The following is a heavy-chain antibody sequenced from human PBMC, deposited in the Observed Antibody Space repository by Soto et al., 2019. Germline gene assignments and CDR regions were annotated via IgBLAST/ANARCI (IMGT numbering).Heavy chain of an antibody. CDR1: GGSVTSGRYY. J-gene: IGHJ4*02. Sequence: SETLSLTCTVSGGSVTSGRYYWSWSRQPPGKGLEWIGYIYYTGRTSYSSSLKSRVTISVDTPEDQFSLKLSSVTAADTAKYYCARSGAGSGWLGGQGTQVTVSS. CDR2: IYYTGRT. CDR3: ARSGAGSGWL. D-gene: IGHD6-19*01. V-gene: IGHV4-61*01.